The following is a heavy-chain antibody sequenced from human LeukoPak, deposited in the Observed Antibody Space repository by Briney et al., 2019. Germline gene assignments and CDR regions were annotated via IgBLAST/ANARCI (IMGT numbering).Heavy chain of an antibody. CDR2: IYYSGST. CDR1: GGSISRSSYY. J-gene: IGHJ4*02. D-gene: IGHD4-17*01. CDR3: ARLTSGHFDY. V-gene: IGHV4-39*01. Sequence: SETLSLTCTVSGGSISRSSYYWGWIRQPPGKGLEWIATIYYSGSTYYNPSLKSRVTISADTSRNQFSLKLSSVTAADTAVYYCARLTSGHFDYWGQGTLVTVSS.